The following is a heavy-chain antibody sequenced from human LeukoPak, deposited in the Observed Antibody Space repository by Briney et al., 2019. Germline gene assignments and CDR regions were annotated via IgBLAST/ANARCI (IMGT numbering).Heavy chain of an antibody. J-gene: IGHJ3*02. V-gene: IGHV3-30*02. CDR3: ARLSSWVFEI. CDR1: GFTFSSYG. D-gene: IGHD2-21*02. Sequence: GGSLRLSCAASGFTFSSYGMHWARQAPGKGLEWVAFIRYDGSNKYYADSVKGRFTISRDNAKNLLYLQMNSLRVEDTAVYFRARLSSWVFEIWGQGTMVTVSS. CDR2: IRYDGSNK.